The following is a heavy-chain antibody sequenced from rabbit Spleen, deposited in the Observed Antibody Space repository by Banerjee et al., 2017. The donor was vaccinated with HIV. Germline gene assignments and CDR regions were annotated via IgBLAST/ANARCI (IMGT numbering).Heavy chain of an antibody. CDR1: GFTLSSYW. CDR3: ARGLTGYSPLGRLDL. V-gene: IGHV1S45*01. CDR2: IYAGSTGST. J-gene: IGHJ3*01. D-gene: IGHD1-1*01. Sequence: QEQLEESVGDLVQPEGSLTLSCKASGFTLSSYWMCWVRQAPGKGLEWIACIYAGSTGSTYYASWAKGRFTISKTSSTTVTLQMTSLTAADTATYFCARGLTGYSPLGRLDLWGQGTLVTVS.